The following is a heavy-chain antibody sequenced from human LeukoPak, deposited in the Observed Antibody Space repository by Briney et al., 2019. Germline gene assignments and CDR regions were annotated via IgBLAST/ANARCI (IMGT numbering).Heavy chain of an antibody. J-gene: IGHJ4*02. Sequence: GESLKISCKGSGYSFTSYWIGWVRQMPGKGLEWMGIIYPDDSDTRYSPSLQGQVTISADKSINTAYLQWSSLKASDTAMYYCARHNYYDSSGYSGSDYWGQGTLVTVSS. V-gene: IGHV5-51*01. CDR3: ARHNYYDSSGYSGSDY. CDR1: GYSFTSYW. D-gene: IGHD3-22*01. CDR2: IYPDDSDT.